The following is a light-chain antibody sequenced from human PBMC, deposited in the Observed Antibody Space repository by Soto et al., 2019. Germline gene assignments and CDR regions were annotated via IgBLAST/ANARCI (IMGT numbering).Light chain of an antibody. V-gene: IGKV1-8*01. Sequence: ALRMTQSPSSLSASTGDRVTITCRASQGSSSYLAWYQQKPRKAPKLLIYAASTLQSGVPSRFSGGGSGTDFTPTISCLQSEDFATYYWQHYYCYPWTCGHGTKVEIK. CDR2: AAS. CDR1: QGSSSY. CDR3: QHYYCYPWT. J-gene: IGKJ1*01.